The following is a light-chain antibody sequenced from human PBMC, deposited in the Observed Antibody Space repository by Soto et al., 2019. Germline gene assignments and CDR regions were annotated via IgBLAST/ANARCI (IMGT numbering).Light chain of an antibody. CDR3: QLYESSPT. CDR1: QSVASCY. Sequence: ETVLTQSPGTLSLSAGERATLSCRASQSVASCYLVWYQQKPGQTPTVLIYGASTRAAGIPDRVSGIGSGTDFTLTISRLEPEDFSVYYCQLYESSPTFGQGTKVEMK. J-gene: IGKJ1*01. V-gene: IGKV3-20*01. CDR2: GAS.